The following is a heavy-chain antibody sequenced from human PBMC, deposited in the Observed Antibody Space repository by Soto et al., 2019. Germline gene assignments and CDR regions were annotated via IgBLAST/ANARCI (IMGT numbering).Heavy chain of an antibody. Sequence: GASVKVSCKASGGTFSSYAISWVRQAPGQGLEWMGGIIPIFGTANYAQKFQGRVTITADESTSTAYMELSSLRSEDTAVYYCARGDPYSSSSYYFDYWGQGTLVTVSS. D-gene: IGHD6-6*01. J-gene: IGHJ4*02. V-gene: IGHV1-69*13. CDR1: GGTFSSYA. CDR2: IIPIFGTA. CDR3: ARGDPYSSSSYYFDY.